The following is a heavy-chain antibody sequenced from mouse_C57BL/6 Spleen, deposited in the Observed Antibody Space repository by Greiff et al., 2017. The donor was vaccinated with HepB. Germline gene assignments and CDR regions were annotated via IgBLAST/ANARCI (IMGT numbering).Heavy chain of an antibody. J-gene: IGHJ1*03. CDR3: ARSGYGSSHWYFDV. Sequence: EVQLQQSGPELVKPGDSVKISCKASGYSFTGYFMNWVMQSHGKSLEWIGRINPYNGDTFYNQKFKGKATLTVDKSSSTAHMELRSRTSEDSAVYYCARSGYGSSHWYFDVWGTGTTVTVSS. V-gene: IGHV1-20*01. D-gene: IGHD1-1*01. CDR1: GYSFTGYF. CDR2: INPYNGDT.